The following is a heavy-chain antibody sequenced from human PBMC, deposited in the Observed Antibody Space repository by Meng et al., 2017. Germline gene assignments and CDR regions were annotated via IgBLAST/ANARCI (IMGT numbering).Heavy chain of an antibody. CDR1: GFTFSNSD. V-gene: IGHV3-19*01. Sequence: GESLKISCAASGFTFSNSDMNWVRQAPGKGLEWVSGVSWNGSRTHYADSVKGRFIISRDSSRNFLYQQMNSLRPEDMAVYYCVRILVTVLLWFGDHNEPYYYYGMDVWGQGTTVTVSS. CDR2: VSWNGSRT. J-gene: IGHJ6*02. D-gene: IGHD3-10*01. CDR3: VRILVTVLLWFGDHNEPYYYYGMDV.